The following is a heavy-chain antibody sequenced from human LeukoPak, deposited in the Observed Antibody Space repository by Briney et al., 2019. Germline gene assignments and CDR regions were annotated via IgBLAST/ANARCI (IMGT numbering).Heavy chain of an antibody. V-gene: IGHV4-39*07. D-gene: IGHD1-26*01. J-gene: IGHJ4*02. CDR3: ARSRRSYYLYDY. CDR2: IYYSGST. CDR1: GGSISSSSYY. Sequence: SETLSLTCTVSGGSISSSSYYWGWIRQPPGEGLEWIGSIYYSGSTYYNPSLKSRVTISVDTSKNQFSLKLSSVTAADTAVYYCARSRRSYYLYDYWGQGTLVTVSS.